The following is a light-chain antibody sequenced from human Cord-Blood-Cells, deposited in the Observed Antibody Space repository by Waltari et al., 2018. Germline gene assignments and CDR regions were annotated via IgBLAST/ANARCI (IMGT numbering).Light chain of an antibody. V-gene: IGLV2-14*01. CDR1: SSDVGGYNY. Sequence: QSALTQPASVSGSPGQSITISCTGTSSDVGGYNYVSWYQQHPGKAPKLMIYDVSKRPSGFSIPFPGSKSGYAASLTISGLQAEDEADYYCSSYTSSSTFEWVFGGGTKLTVL. J-gene: IGLJ3*02. CDR2: DVS. CDR3: SSYTSSSTFEWV.